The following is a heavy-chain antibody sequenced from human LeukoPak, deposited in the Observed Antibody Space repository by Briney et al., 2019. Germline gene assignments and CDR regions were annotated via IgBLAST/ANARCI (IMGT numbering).Heavy chain of an antibody. CDR1: GYTFTNYA. J-gene: IGHJ4*02. CDR2: IHPGSGNT. Sequence: VASVKVSCKASGYTFTNYAIHWVRQAPGQRLEWMGWIHPGSGNTKYSQQFQGRVTMTRATSASSAYMELSSLRSEDTAVYYCASLGFSYGYFLDYGGQGTPVTVSS. D-gene: IGHD5-18*01. CDR3: ASLGFSYGYFLDY. V-gene: IGHV1-3*01.